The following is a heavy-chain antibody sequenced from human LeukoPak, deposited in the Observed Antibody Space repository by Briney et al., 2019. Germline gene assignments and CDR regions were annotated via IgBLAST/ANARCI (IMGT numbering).Heavy chain of an antibody. CDR3: ARTRGRDAYNDAFDV. CDR2: ISDNAANT. J-gene: IGHJ3*01. Sequence: GGSLRLSCAAPAFRFSDYGMTWVRQAPGKGLEWVSRISDNAANTYYTDSVKGRFTISRDNSKDTLYLQMNSMRAEDTAIYYCARTRGRDAYNDAFDVWGQGTMVTVSS. CDR1: AFRFSDYG. V-gene: IGHV3-23*01. D-gene: IGHD5-24*01.